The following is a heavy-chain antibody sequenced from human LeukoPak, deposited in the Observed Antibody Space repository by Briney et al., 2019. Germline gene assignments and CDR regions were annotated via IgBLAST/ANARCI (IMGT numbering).Heavy chain of an antibody. Sequence: GGSLRLSCTASGFTLSNYWMHWVRQAPGKGLVWVSRINGDGSETYYADSVKGRFTSSRDNAKNTVFLQMNNLRAEDTAVYYCVRDIREYDFWGQGTLVTVSS. D-gene: IGHD3-10*01. CDR3: VRDIREYDF. CDR1: GFTLSNYW. V-gene: IGHV3-74*01. CDR2: INGDGSET. J-gene: IGHJ4*02.